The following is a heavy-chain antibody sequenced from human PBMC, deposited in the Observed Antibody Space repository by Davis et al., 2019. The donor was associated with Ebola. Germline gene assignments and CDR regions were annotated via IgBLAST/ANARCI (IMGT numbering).Heavy chain of an antibody. CDR1: GFTFRNFG. J-gene: IGHJ6*02. Sequence: GESLKISCAASGFTFRNFGMHWVRQAPGKGLEWVAIISYDGSNQHYADSVKGRFTVSRDNSKSTLYLQMNTLRAEDTAVYYCARKFDFWSGYYSGDHNYGMDVWGQGTTVTVSS. D-gene: IGHD3-3*01. V-gene: IGHV3-30*03. CDR3: ARKFDFWSGYYSGDHNYGMDV. CDR2: ISYDGSNQ.